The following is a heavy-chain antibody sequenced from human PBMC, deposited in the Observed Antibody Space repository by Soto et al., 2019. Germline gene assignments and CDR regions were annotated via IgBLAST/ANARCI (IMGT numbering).Heavy chain of an antibody. J-gene: IGHJ4*02. Sequence: GGSLRLSCAGSGFTPTTTPLSWVRQPPGKGLEWVTTISGTASRTYYVDSVKGRFFISRDNSKNTVTLQMNNLTVDDTAVYYCASSFRYFDNWGQGTRVTVSS. CDR3: ASSFRYFDN. CDR1: GFTPTTTP. CDR2: ISGTASRT. V-gene: IGHV3-23*01. D-gene: IGHD3-9*01.